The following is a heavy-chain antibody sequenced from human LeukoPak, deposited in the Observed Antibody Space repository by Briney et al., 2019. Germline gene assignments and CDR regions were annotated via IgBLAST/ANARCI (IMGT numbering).Heavy chain of an antibody. V-gene: IGHV4-59*08. CDR3: ARRDSSGGSYYFDY. J-gene: IGHJ4*02. D-gene: IGHD6-19*01. CDR1: GGSISSYY. CDR2: IYYSGST. Sequence: SETLSLTCTVSGGSISSYYWSWIRQPPGKGLEWIGYIYYSGSTNYSPSLKSRVTISVDTSKNQFSLKLSSVTAADTAVYYCARRDSSGGSYYFDYWGQGTLVTVSS.